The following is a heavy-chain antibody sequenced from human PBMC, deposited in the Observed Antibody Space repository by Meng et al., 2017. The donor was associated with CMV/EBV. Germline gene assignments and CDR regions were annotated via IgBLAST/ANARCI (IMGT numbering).Heavy chain of an antibody. CDR3: ATSARTGIVVVPAAYDC. D-gene: IGHD2-2*01. Sequence: ASVKVSCKASGYTFTSYGISWVRQAPGQGLEWMGWISAYNGNTNYAQKLQGRVTMTTDTSTSTAYMELSSLRSDDTAVYYCATSARTGIVVVPAAYDCWGQGTLVTVSS. CDR1: GYTFTSYG. CDR2: ISAYNGNT. J-gene: IGHJ4*02. V-gene: IGHV1-18*01.